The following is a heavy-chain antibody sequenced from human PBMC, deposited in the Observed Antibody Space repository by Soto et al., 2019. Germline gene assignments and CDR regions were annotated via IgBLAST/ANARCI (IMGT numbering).Heavy chain of an antibody. Sequence: ASVKVSCKASGYTFTSYGISWVRQAPGQGLEWMGWISAYNGNTNYAQKLQGRVTMTTDTSTSTAYMELRSLRSDDTTVYYCARLQPVYNILTGYSSNYYYGMDVWGQGTTVTVSS. V-gene: IGHV1-18*01. CDR3: ARLQPVYNILTGYSSNYYYGMDV. CDR2: ISAYNGNT. CDR1: GYTFTSYG. J-gene: IGHJ6*02. D-gene: IGHD3-9*01.